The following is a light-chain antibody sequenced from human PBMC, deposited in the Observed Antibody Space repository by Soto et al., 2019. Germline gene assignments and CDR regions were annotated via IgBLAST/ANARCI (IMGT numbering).Light chain of an antibody. CDR2: DAS. J-gene: IGKJ5*01. CDR3: HQYNKWPPIT. V-gene: IGKV3-15*01. CDR1: QSVNSD. Sequence: EIVMTQSPATLSVSPGERATLSCRASQSVNSDLDWYQQKPGQAPRLLIYDASTRATGIPARFSGSGSGTEFTLSIRSLHSEDFAVYYCHQYNKWPPITFGKGIRLEI.